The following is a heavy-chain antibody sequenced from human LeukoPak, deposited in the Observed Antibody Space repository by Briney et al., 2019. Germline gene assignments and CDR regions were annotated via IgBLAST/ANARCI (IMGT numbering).Heavy chain of an antibody. D-gene: IGHD3-22*01. J-gene: IGHJ4*02. CDR1: GYTFTSYG. CDR3: ARALFLDYDSSGYFYYFDY. Sequence: ASVKVSCKASGYTFTSYGIRWVRQAPGQGLEWMGWISAYNGNTNYAQKLQGRVTMTTDTSTSTAYMELRSLRSDDTAVYYCARALFLDYDSSGYFYYFDYWGQGTLVTVSS. CDR2: ISAYNGNT. V-gene: IGHV1-18*01.